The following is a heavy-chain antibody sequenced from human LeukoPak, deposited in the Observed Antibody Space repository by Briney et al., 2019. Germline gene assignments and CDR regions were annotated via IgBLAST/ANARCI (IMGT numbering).Heavy chain of an antibody. CDR3: AGPGVVVAANYGMDV. J-gene: IGHJ6*04. V-gene: IGHV1-69*06. CDR2: IIPIFGTA. D-gene: IGHD2-15*01. Sequence: GASVKVSCKASGGTFSSYAISWVRQAPGQGLEWMGGIIPIFGTANYAQKFQGRVTITADKSTSTAYMELSSLRSEDTAVYYCAGPGVVVAANYGMDVWGKGTTVTVSS. CDR1: GGTFSSYA.